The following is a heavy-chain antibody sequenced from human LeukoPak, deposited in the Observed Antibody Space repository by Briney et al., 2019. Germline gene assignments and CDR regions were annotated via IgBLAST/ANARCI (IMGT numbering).Heavy chain of an antibody. CDR3: ARVRFLERSQYYFDY. CDR1: EFTFNIYC. CDR2: IKQDGSEK. J-gene: IGHJ4*02. D-gene: IGHD3-3*01. V-gene: IGHV3-7*01. Sequence: GGSLRLSCAASEFTFNIYCMSWVRQAPGKGLEWVANIKQDGSEKYYVDSVEGRFTISRDNAKNSLYLQMNSLRAEDAAVYYCARVRFLERSQYYFDYWGQGTLVTVSS.